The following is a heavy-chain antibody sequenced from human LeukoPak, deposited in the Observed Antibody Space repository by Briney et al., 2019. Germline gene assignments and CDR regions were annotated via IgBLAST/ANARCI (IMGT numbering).Heavy chain of an antibody. CDR1: GQSLTGYF. J-gene: IGHJ4*02. V-gene: IGHV1-2*06. CDR2: TDPNTGDT. D-gene: IGHD3-10*01. Sequence: ASVKVSCKASGQSLTGYFIHWVRQAPGQGLGWVGRTDPNTGDTIYAQNFQGRVTVTCATSISTAYMELSRLTSDDTAVYFCARLGLHGSGTYYFFDYWGQGTLVTVSS. CDR3: ARLGLHGSGTYYFFDY.